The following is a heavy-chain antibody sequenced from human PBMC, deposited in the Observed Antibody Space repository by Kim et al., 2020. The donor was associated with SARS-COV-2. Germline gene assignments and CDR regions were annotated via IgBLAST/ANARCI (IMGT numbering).Heavy chain of an antibody. CDR2: FDPEDGET. J-gene: IGHJ3*02. CDR1: GYTLTELS. V-gene: IGHV1-24*01. Sequence: ASVKVSCKVSGYTLTELSMHWVRQAPGKGLEWMGGFDPEDGETIYAQKFQGRVTMTEDTSTDTAYMELSSLRSEDTAVYYCATDLEYSSSWDAFDIWGQGTMVTVSS. CDR3: ATDLEYSSSWDAFDI. D-gene: IGHD6-6*01.